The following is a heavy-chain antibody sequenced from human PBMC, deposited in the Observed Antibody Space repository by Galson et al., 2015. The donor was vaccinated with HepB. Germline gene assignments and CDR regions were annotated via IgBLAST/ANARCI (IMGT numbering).Heavy chain of an antibody. CDR3: AKEPAGMEWSFDY. CDR1: GFTFSSYG. J-gene: IGHJ4*02. Sequence: SLRLSCAASGFTFSSYGMHWVRQAPGKGLEWVAVIWYDGSNKYYADSVKGRFTISRDNSKNTLYLQMNSLRAEDTAVYYCAKEPAGMEWSFDYWGQGTLVTVSS. D-gene: IGHD3-3*01. V-gene: IGHV3-33*06. CDR2: IWYDGSNK.